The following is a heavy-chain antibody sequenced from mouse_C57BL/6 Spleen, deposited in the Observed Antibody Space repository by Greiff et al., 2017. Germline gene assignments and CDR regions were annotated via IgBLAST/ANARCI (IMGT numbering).Heavy chain of an antibody. J-gene: IGHJ4*01. Sequence: EVKLLESGPGLAKPSQTLSLTCSVTGYSITSDYWNWIRKFPGNKLEYMGYISYSGSTYYNPSLKSRISITRDTSKNQYYLQLNSVTTEDTATYYCARFPHYYGSSYYAMDYWGQGTSVTVSS. CDR1: GYSITSDY. D-gene: IGHD1-1*01. V-gene: IGHV3-8*01. CDR3: ARFPHYYGSSYYAMDY. CDR2: ISYSGST.